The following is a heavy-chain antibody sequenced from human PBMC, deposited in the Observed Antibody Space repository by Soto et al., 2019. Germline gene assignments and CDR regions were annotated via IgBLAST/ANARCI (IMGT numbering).Heavy chain of an antibody. CDR1: GYTFTSYH. D-gene: IGHD6-6*01. CDR2: MNPNSGNT. CDR3: ARGHISSTKNWLDP. Sequence: ASVKVSCKGSGYTFTSYHINWVRQATRQGLEWMGWMNPNSGNTGYAQTLQGRVTMTWDTSISTAYMELSSLRFEDTAMYYCARGHISSTKNWLDPWGQGTLVTVSS. J-gene: IGHJ5*02. V-gene: IGHV1-8*01.